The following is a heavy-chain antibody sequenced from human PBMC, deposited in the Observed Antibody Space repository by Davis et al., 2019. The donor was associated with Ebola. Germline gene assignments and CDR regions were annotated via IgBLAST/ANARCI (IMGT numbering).Heavy chain of an antibody. CDR3: ARESNYGSGMFYYGMDV. Sequence: AASVKVSCKASGYTFISYGISWVRQAPGQGLEWMGWISAYNGNTNYAQKFQGRVTMTRNTSISTAYMELSSLRSEDTAVYYCARESNYGSGMFYYGMDVWGQGTTVTVSS. CDR2: ISAYNGNT. V-gene: IGHV1-18*01. J-gene: IGHJ6*02. D-gene: IGHD3-10*01. CDR1: GYTFISYG.